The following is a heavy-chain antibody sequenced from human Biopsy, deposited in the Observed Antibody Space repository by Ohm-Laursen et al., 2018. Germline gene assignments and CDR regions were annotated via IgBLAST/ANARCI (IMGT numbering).Heavy chain of an antibody. CDR3: AKDLVVRGVGDHGMDV. CDR1: GFTFSSFG. CDR2: ISYAGSNK. V-gene: IGHV3-30*18. J-gene: IGHJ6*02. D-gene: IGHD3-10*01. Sequence: SLRLSCAASGFTFSSFGMHWVRQAPGKGLESVAVISYAGSNKYEADSVKGRFTISRDNSKNTMSLQMNSLRTEDTAVYYCAKDLVVRGVGDHGMDVWGQGTTVTVSS.